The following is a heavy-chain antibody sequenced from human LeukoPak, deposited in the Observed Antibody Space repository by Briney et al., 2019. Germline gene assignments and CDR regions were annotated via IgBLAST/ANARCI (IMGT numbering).Heavy chain of an antibody. Sequence: SVKVSCKASGGTFSSYAISWVRQAPGQGLEWMGRIIPILGIANYAQKFQGRVTITADKSTSTTYMELSSLRSEDTAVYYCARVLPQWMTTVIYYYMDVWGKGTTVTVSS. CDR1: GGTFSSYA. V-gene: IGHV1-69*04. CDR2: IIPILGIA. J-gene: IGHJ6*03. CDR3: ARVLPQWMTTVIYYYMDV. D-gene: IGHD4-11*01.